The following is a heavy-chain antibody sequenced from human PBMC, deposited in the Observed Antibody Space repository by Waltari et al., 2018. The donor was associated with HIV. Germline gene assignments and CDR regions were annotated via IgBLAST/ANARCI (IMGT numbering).Heavy chain of an antibody. V-gene: IGHV1-69*14. CDR3: ARDPSHLRFPAY. Sequence: QVQLIQSGAEVRKPGSSVKVSCKASGGTFTNFAISWVRQAHGQGLEWMGGIIPKLGTARFTPRFKGCLPLTADKSTTTAYLELGSLRSEDTAVYYCARDPSHLRFPAYWGQGTLVTVSP. CDR2: IIPKLGTA. J-gene: IGHJ4*02. CDR1: GGTFTNFA. D-gene: IGHD2-21*02.